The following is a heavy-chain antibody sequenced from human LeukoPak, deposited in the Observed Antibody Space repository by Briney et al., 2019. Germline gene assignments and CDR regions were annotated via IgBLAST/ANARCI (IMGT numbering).Heavy chain of an antibody. V-gene: IGHV3-30*02. Sequence: GGSLRLSCAASGFRLTEYGIHWVRQAPGKGLEWLSFIRYDDSEYYADSVKGRFTISRDNSKSTLFLQMHSLRSEDTAVYYCAKDPVNHCASSVCYGLQSWGQGTLVIVSS. CDR2: IRYDDSE. J-gene: IGHJ5*02. CDR3: AKDPVNHCASSVCYGLQS. CDR1: GFRLTEYG. D-gene: IGHD3-22*01.